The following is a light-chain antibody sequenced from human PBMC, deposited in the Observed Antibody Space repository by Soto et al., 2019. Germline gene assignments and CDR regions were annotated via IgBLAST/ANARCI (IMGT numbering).Light chain of an antibody. J-gene: IGLJ1*01. Sequence: QPVLTQPPSVSGAPGQRVTISCTGSSSNIGAGYGVHWYQQLPGTAPKLLIYGNSNRPSGVPDRFSGSKSGTSASLAITGLHAEDEADYYCQSYDSSLSGYVFGTGTKLTVL. CDR3: QSYDSSLSGYV. V-gene: IGLV1-40*01. CDR1: SSNIGAGYG. CDR2: GNS.